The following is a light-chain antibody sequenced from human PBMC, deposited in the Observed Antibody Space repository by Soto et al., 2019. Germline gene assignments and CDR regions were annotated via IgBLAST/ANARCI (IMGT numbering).Light chain of an antibody. Sequence: QAALTEPASVCVSPWQAITISGTGSSDDIGTYEYISWHQHHPGKAPKLIIFGVYDRPSGVSDRFSGSKSGNTASLTIFGLQLEDEAVYYCSSYTSGSTLPWVFGTGTKVTV. CDR1: SDDIGTYEY. V-gene: IGLV2-14*01. CDR3: SSYTSGSTLPWV. CDR2: GVY. J-gene: IGLJ1*01.